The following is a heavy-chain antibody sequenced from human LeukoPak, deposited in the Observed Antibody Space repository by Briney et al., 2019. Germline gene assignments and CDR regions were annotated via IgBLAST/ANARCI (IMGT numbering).Heavy chain of an antibody. CDR2: ISSTSRYI. CDR3: TRAVAAADFSPGY. D-gene: IGHD6-13*01. Sequence: PGGSLRLSCVVSGLTFSSFSMNWVRQAPGKGLEWVSSISSTSRYIYYADSVKGRFTISRDNANNSMYLQMNSLRAEDAAVYYCTRAVAAADFSPGYWGQGTLVTVSP. J-gene: IGHJ4*02. CDR1: GLTFSSFS. V-gene: IGHV3-21*01.